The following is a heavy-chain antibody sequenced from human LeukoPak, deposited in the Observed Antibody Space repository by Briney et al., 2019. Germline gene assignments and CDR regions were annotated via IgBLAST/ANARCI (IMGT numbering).Heavy chain of an antibody. J-gene: IGHJ2*01. D-gene: IGHD6-19*01. V-gene: IGHV3-11*05. CDR2: ISSSSYYT. CDR3: ARDGLAVAGTGWYFDL. CDR1: GFTFSEYY. Sequence: GGSLRLSCAASGFTFSEYYVSWIRQAPGRGLEWVSYISSSSYYTNYADSVKGRFTISRDNAKNSLYLQMNSLRADDTAVYYCARDGLAVAGTGWYFDLWGRGTLVTVSS.